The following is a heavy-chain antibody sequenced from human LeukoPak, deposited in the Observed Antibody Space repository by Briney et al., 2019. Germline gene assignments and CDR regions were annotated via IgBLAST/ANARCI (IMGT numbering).Heavy chain of an antibody. V-gene: IGHV1-2*02. J-gene: IGHJ5*02. Sequence: GASVKVSCKASRHAFTAYYMHWVRQAPGQGLEWMGWINPASGGTKYAQKFQGRVTMTRDTSISTAYMELRGLRSDDTAAYYCARARTATYYDSSAPGSWGQGTLVTVSS. CDR1: RHAFTAYY. D-gene: IGHD3-22*01. CDR2: INPASGGT. CDR3: ARARTATYYDSSAPGS.